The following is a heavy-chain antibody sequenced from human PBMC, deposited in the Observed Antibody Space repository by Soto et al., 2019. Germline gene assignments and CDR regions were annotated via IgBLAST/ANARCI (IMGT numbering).Heavy chain of an antibody. CDR2: IAHNGGNE. J-gene: IGHJ4*02. CDR1: GFTFRAYG. CDR3: TKVWSIGDYVASYFDH. D-gene: IGHD4-17*01. V-gene: IGHV3-30*18. Sequence: QVQLLESGGGVVQPGRSLRLACAASGFTFRAYGMHWVRQAPGKGLEWVASIAHNGGNEYYGDSVKGRFTVSRDNSKATVELQINRLTPEATAVYYCTKVWSIGDYVASYFDHWGQGTLVTVS.